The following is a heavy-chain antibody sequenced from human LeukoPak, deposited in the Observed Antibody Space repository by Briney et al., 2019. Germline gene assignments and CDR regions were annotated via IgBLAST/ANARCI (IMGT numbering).Heavy chain of an antibody. CDR1: GYTFTSYG. D-gene: IGHD6-13*01. CDR3: ARGPRGAAAGPQFDP. Sequence: ASVKVSFKASGYTFTSYGISWVRQAPGQGLEWMGWISAYNGNTNYAQKLQGRVTMTTDTSTSTAYMELRSLRSDDTAVYYCARGPRGAAAGPQFDPWGQGTLVTVSS. V-gene: IGHV1-18*01. CDR2: ISAYNGNT. J-gene: IGHJ5*02.